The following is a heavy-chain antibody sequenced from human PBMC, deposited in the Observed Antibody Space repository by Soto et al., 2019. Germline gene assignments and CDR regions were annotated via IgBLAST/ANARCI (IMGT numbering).Heavy chain of an antibody. D-gene: IGHD5-18*01. CDR3: ARGYLDTAMASGFDY. J-gene: IGHJ4*02. CDR2: IIPIFGTA. V-gene: IGHV1-69*01. Sequence: QVQLVQSGAEVKKPGSSVKVSCKASGGTFSSYAISWVRQAPGQGLEWMGGIIPIFGTANYAQKFQGRVTITSDESTSTAYMELGSLRSEDTAVYYCARGYLDTAMASGFDYWGQGTLVTVSS. CDR1: GGTFSSYA.